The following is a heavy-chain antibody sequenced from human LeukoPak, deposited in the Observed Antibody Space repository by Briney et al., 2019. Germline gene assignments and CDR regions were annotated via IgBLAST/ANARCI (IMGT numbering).Heavy chain of an antibody. V-gene: IGHV4-30-2*01. CDR2: IYHSGST. CDR1: GGSISSGGYS. J-gene: IGHJ2*01. Sequence: SETLSLTCAVSGGSISSGGYSWSWIRQPPGKGLEWIGYIYHSGSTYYNPSLKSRVTISVDRSKNQFSLKLSSVTAADTAVYYCARGTTCKYWYFDLWGRGTLVTVSS. CDR3: ARGTTCKYWYFDL. D-gene: IGHD4-17*01.